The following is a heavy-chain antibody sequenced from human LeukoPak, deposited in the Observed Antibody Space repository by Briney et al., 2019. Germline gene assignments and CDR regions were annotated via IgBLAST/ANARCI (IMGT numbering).Heavy chain of an antibody. CDR1: GYTFTGYY. J-gene: IGHJ3*02. CDR3: ARDLRFSDFGSSSWSDVFDI. CDR2: INPNSGGT. Sequence: ASVKVSCKASGYTFTGYYMHWVRQAPGQGLEWMGWINPNSGGTNYAQKFQGRVTMTRDTSISTAYMELSRLRSDDTAVYYCARDLRFSDFGSSSWSDVFDIWGQGTMVTVSS. V-gene: IGHV1-2*02. D-gene: IGHD6-13*01.